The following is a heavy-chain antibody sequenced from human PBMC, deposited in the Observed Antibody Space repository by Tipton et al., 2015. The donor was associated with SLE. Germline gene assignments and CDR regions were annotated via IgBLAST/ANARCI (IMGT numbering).Heavy chain of an antibody. CDR2: IKKDGSET. CDR1: GFIFSSYW. Sequence: SLRLSCAASGFIFSSYWMTWVRHTPGKGLEWVAYIKKDGSETYYVDSVKGRFTISRDNAENTVYLQMNSLRAEDTAVYYCARDTSVDFDYWGQGTLVTVSS. J-gene: IGHJ4*02. D-gene: IGHD4-23*01. CDR3: ARDTSVDFDY. V-gene: IGHV3-7*01.